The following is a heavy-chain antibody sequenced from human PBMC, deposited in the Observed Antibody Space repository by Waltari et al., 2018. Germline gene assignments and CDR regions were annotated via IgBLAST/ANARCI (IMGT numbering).Heavy chain of an antibody. J-gene: IGHJ4*02. CDR2: IYTSGST. CDR1: GGSIPRGSFS. Sequence: QVQLQESGPGMVTPSQTLSLTCSVSGGSIPRGSFSWGWIRQPAGKGLEWLGYIYTSGSTNYNPSLKSRVAISVDTSKNQLSLTLTSLTAADTAVYYCARARTGYDDFDFWGQGTLVTVSS. CDR3: ARARTGYDDFDF. D-gene: IGHD5-12*01. V-gene: IGHV4-61*09.